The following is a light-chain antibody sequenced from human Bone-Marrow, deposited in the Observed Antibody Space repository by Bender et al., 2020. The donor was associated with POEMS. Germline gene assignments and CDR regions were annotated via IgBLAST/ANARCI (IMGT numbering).Light chain of an antibody. V-gene: IGLV2-14*01. Sequence: QSALTQPASVSGSPGQSITISCTGTANDVGGYDSVSWYQHHPGKAPKLILFEVTNRPSWISNRFSGSKSGDTASLTISGLQAEDEADYYCGSYTRNTKYVFGSGTKVTVL. CDR2: EVT. J-gene: IGLJ1*01. CDR1: ANDVGGYDS. CDR3: GSYTRNTKYV.